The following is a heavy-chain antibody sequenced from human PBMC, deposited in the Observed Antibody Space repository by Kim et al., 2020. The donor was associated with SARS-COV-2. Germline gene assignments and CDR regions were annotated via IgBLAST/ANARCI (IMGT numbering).Heavy chain of an antibody. CDR1: GYTFTGYY. CDR2: INPNSGGT. V-gene: IGHV1-2*06. D-gene: IGHD1-7*01. CDR3: ARDLPPGITGTTDADDGMDV. Sequence: ASVKVSCKASGYTFTGYYMHWVRQAPGQGLEWMGRINPNSGGTNYAQKFQGRVTMTRDTSISTAYMELSRLRSDDTAVYYCARDLPPGITGTTDADDGMDVWGQGTTFTVSS. J-gene: IGHJ6*02.